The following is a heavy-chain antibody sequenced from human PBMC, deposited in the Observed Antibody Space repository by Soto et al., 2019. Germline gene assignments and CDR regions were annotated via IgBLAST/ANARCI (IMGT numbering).Heavy chain of an antibody. CDR3: ARTEWIQLWFDY. D-gene: IGHD5-18*01. V-gene: IGHV4-31*03. J-gene: IGHJ4*02. CDR2: IYYSGIS. Sequence: QVQLLESGPGLVKPSQTLSLICNVSGASISSGGYYWSWIRQRPGRGLEWLGFIYYSGISHYNPSPKSRATISVDTSKNQFSLKLISVTAADTAVYYCARTEWIQLWFDYWGQGALVTVS. CDR1: GASISSGGYY.